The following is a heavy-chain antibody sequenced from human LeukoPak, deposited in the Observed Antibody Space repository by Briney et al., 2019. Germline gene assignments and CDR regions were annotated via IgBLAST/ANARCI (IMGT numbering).Heavy chain of an antibody. CDR1: GGTFSSYA. J-gene: IGHJ5*02. CDR2: IIPIFGTA. CDR3: ARLSLDSSGWYGMNP. D-gene: IGHD6-19*01. Sequence: SVKVSCKASGGTFSSYAISWVRQAPGQGLELMGRIIPIFGTANYAQKFQGRVTITTDESTSTAYMELSSLRSEDTAVYYCARLSLDSSGWYGMNPWGQGTLVTVSS. V-gene: IGHV1-69*05.